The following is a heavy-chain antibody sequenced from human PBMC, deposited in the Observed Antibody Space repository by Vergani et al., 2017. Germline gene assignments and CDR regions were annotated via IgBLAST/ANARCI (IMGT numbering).Heavy chain of an antibody. Sequence: VQLVESGGGVVQPGRSLRLSCAASGFTFSSYAMHWVRQAPGKGLEWVSAISGSGGSTYYADSVKGRFTISRDNSKNTLYLQMNSLRAEDTAVYYCAKVPRATLVSFDYWGQGTLVTVSS. CDR2: ISGSGGST. D-gene: IGHD5-24*01. CDR1: GFTFSSYA. V-gene: IGHV3-23*04. J-gene: IGHJ4*02. CDR3: AKVPRATLVSFDY.